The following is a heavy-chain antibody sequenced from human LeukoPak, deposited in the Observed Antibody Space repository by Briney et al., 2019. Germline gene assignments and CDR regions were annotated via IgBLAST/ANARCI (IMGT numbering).Heavy chain of an antibody. CDR3: ARHDLAGCIGGRCFTSFHYYGMDV. CDR2: IFPDDSDT. D-gene: IGHD2-15*01. V-gene: IGHV5-51*01. Sequence: GESLKISCQGSGYSFTDYWIGWVRQMPGKGLEWMGIIFPDDSDTKYSPSFQGQVTISVDKSINTAYLQWSSLKASDSAMYYCARHDLAGCIGGRCFTSFHYYGMDVWGQGTTVTASS. J-gene: IGHJ6*02. CDR1: GYSFTDYW.